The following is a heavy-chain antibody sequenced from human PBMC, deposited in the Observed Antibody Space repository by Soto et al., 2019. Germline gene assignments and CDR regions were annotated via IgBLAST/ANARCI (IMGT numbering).Heavy chain of an antibody. CDR2: IIPIFGTA. D-gene: IGHD3-22*01. CDR3: AQGGYYYDSSGPAADAFDI. V-gene: IGHV1-69*13. J-gene: IGHJ3*02. CDR1: GGTFSSYA. Sequence: ASVKVSCKASGGTFSSYAISWVRQAPGQGLEWMGGIIPIFGTANYAQKFQGRVTITADESTSTAYMELSSLRSEDTAVYYCAQGGYYYDSSGPAADAFDIWGQGTMVTVSS.